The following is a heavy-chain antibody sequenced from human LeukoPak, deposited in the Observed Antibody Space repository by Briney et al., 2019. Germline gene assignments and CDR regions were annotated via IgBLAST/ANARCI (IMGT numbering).Heavy chain of an antibody. V-gene: IGHV4-39*07. CDR2: IYYSGST. D-gene: IGHD3-10*01. Sequence: SETLSLTCTVSGGSISSSSYYWGWIRQPPGKGLEWIGSIYYSGSTYYNPSLKSRVTISVDTSKNQFSLKLSSVTAADTAVYYCASFGGYYGSGSYYYYYGMDVWGQGTTVTVSS. J-gene: IGHJ6*02. CDR1: GGSISSSSYY. CDR3: ASFGGYYGSGSYYYYYGMDV.